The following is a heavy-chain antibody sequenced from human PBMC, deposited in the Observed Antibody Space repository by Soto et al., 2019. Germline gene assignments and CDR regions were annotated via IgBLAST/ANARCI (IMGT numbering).Heavy chain of an antibody. D-gene: IGHD2-15*01. CDR3: ARVAYCSGGSCYSSPTVKIDY. Sequence: EVQLVESGGGLVKPGGSLRLSCAASGFTFSSYSMNWVRQAPGKGLEWVSSISSSSSYIYYADSVKGRFTISRDNAKNSLYLQMNSLRAEDTAVYYCARVAYCSGGSCYSSPTVKIDYWGQGTLVTVSS. CDR1: GFTFSSYS. J-gene: IGHJ4*02. CDR2: ISSSSSYI. V-gene: IGHV3-21*01.